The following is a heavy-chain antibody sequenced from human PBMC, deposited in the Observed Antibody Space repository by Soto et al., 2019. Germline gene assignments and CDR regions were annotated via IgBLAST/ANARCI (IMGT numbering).Heavy chain of an antibody. V-gene: IGHV1-8*01. Sequence: GASVKVSSKASGYAFNCYGISSVRQATGQGLEWMGWMNPNNGNTSYAQKFQGRVTMTRNTSISTAYMELSSLRSEDTVVYYCARGFGGYEPAPWGQGTLVTVSS. CDR3: ARGFGGYEPAP. J-gene: IGHJ5*02. D-gene: IGHD5-12*01. CDR2: MNPNNGNT. CDR1: GYAFNCYG.